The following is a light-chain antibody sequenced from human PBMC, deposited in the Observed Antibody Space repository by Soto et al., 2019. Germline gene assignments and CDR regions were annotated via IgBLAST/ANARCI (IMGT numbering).Light chain of an antibody. CDR1: SGHSSYA. V-gene: IGLV4-69*01. CDR3: QTWGTGPWV. Sequence: QPVLTQSPSASASLGASVKLTCTLSSGHSSYAIAWHQQQPEKGPRYLMKLNSDGSHSKGDGIPDRFSGSSSGAERYLTISRLPSEDEADYYCQTWGTGPWVFGGGTKLTVL. J-gene: IGLJ3*02. CDR2: LNSDGSH.